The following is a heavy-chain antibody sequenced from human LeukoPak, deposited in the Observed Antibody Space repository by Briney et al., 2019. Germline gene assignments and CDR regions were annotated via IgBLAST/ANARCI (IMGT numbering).Heavy chain of an antibody. J-gene: IGHJ6*02. D-gene: IGHD3-10*01. CDR2: IYSGGST. Sequence: GGSLRLSCAASGFTVSSNYMSWVRQAPGKGLEWVSVIYSGGSTYYADSVKGRFTISRDNSKNTLYLQMNSLRAEDTAVYYCARYYGSGQYYYYGMDVWGQGTTVTVSS. CDR1: GFTVSSNY. CDR3: ARYYGSGQYYYYGMDV. V-gene: IGHV3-53*01.